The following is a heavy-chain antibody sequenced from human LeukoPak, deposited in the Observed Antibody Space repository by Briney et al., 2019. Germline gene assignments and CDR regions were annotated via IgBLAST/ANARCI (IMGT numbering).Heavy chain of an antibody. CDR1: GFTFSSYG. J-gene: IGHJ4*02. D-gene: IGHD1-26*01. V-gene: IGHV3-30*18. Sequence: PGGALRLSCAASGFTFSSYGMHWVRQAPGKGLEWVAVISYDGSNKYYADSVKGRFTISRDNSKNTLYLQMNSLRAEDTAVYYCAKDKGYSGSYFYFDYWGQGTLVTVPS. CDR3: AKDKGYSGSYFYFDY. CDR2: ISYDGSNK.